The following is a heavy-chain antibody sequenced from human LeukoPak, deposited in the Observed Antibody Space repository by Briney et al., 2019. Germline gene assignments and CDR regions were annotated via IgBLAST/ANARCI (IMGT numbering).Heavy chain of an antibody. J-gene: IGHJ4*02. V-gene: IGHV4-39*07. Sequence: PSETLSLTCTVSGGSISSSSYYWGWIRQPPGKGLEWIGSIYYSGSTYYNPSLKSRVTISVDTSKNQFSLKLSSVTAADTAVYYCARYTYGGSDYWGQGTLVTVSS. CDR1: GGSISSSSYY. CDR3: ARYTYGGSDY. D-gene: IGHD4-23*01. CDR2: IYYSGST.